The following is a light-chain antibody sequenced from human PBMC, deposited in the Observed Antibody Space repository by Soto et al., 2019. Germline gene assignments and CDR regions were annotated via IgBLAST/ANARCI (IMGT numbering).Light chain of an antibody. CDR1: SSDVGGYNY. J-gene: IGLJ3*02. V-gene: IGLV2-14*01. CDR2: DVS. CDR3: SSYTSSSGWV. Sequence: QSALTQPASVSGSPGQSITISCTGTSSDVGGYNYVSRYQQHPGKAPKLMIYDVSNRPSGVSNRFSGSKSGNTASLTISGLQAEDEADYYCSSYTSSSGWVFGGGTKVTVL.